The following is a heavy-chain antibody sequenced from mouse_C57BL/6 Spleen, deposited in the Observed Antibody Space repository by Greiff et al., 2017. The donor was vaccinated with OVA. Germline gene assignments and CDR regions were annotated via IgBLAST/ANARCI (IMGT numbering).Heavy chain of an antibody. CDR3: ARSNTGWYFDV. Sequence: QVQLQQSGPELVKPGASVKISCKASGYSFTSYYIHWVKQRPGQGLEWIGWIYPGSGNTKYNEKFKGKATLTADTSSSTAYMQLSSLTSEDSAVYYCARSNTGWYFDVWGTGTTVTVSS. CDR2: IYPGSGNT. J-gene: IGHJ1*03. D-gene: IGHD4-1*01. CDR1: GYSFTSYY. V-gene: IGHV1-66*01.